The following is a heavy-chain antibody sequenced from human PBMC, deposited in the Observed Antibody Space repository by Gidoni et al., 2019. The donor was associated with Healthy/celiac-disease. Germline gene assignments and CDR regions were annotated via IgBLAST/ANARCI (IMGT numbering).Heavy chain of an antibody. Sequence: EVQLLESGGGLVQPGGSLRLSCAASGFTFSSYDMSWVRQAPGKGLEWVSAISGSGGSTYYADSVKGRFTISRDNSKNTLYLQMNSLRAEDTAVYYCAKAATLYDSSGYYSRYFDLWGRGTLVTVSS. CDR1: GFTFSSYD. CDR3: AKAATLYDSSGYYSRYFDL. CDR2: ISGSGGST. D-gene: IGHD3-22*01. J-gene: IGHJ2*01. V-gene: IGHV3-23*01.